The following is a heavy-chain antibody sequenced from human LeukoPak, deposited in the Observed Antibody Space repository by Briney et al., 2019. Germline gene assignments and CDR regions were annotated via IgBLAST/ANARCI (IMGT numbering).Heavy chain of an antibody. V-gene: IGHV4-34*01. Sequence: PSETLSLTCAVYGGSFSGYFWSWIRQPPGKGLEWIGEINHSGSTNYNPSLKSRVTILVDTSKNQFSLKLSSVTAADTAVYYCARARGYSSIWFGPQNWFDPWGQGTLVTVSS. J-gene: IGHJ5*02. CDR2: INHSGST. CDR1: GGSFSGYF. CDR3: ARARGYSSIWFGPQNWFDP. D-gene: IGHD6-13*01.